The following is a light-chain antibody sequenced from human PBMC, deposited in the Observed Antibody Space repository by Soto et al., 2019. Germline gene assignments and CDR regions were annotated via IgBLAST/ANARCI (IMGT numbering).Light chain of an antibody. J-gene: IGKJ1*01. CDR3: QRYNSAPQT. CDR2: AAS. Sequence: DIQMTQSPSSLSASVGDRVTITCRASQGISNYLAWYQQKPGRVTKLLIYAASTLQSGVPSRFSGSGSGTDFTLTIRSLQPEDVATYYCQRYNSAPQTFGQGTKVEIK. CDR1: QGISNY. V-gene: IGKV1-27*01.